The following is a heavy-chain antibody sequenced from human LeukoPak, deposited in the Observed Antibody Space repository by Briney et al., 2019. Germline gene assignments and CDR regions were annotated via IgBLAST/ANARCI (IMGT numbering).Heavy chain of an antibody. Sequence: SGTLSLTCTVSGGSISSSSYYWGWIRQPPGKGLEWIGSIYYSGSTYYNPSLKSRVTISVDTSKNQFSLKLSSVTAADTAVYYCARGYYYDSSGHFDYWGQGTLVTVSS. J-gene: IGHJ4*02. CDR1: GGSISSSSYY. V-gene: IGHV4-39*01. D-gene: IGHD3-22*01. CDR3: ARGYYYDSSGHFDY. CDR2: IYYSGST.